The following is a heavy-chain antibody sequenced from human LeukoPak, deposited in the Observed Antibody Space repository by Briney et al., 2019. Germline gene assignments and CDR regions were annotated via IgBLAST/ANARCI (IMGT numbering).Heavy chain of an antibody. D-gene: IGHD3-22*01. Sequence: GGALRLSCAASGFTFSSYGMHWVRQAPGKGLEWVGVIWDDGSNKYYADSVKGRFTISRDNSKNTLYLQMNSLRAEDTAVYYCARDGRISYYDSSGPFDYWGQGTLVTVSS. CDR3: ARDGRISYYDSSGPFDY. CDR2: IWDDGSNK. V-gene: IGHV3-33*01. CDR1: GFTFSSYG. J-gene: IGHJ4*02.